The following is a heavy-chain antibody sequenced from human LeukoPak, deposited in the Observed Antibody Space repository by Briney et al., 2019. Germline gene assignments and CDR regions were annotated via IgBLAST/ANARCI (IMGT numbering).Heavy chain of an antibody. V-gene: IGHV3-64*01. Sequence: GGSLRLSCEASGFTFTRYGMHWVRQAPGKGLEYVSAISSNGGNTYYANSVKGRFTISRDNSKNTLYLQTGSLRAEDLAVYYCARARYDSSGYYFDYWGQGTLVTVSS. CDR3: ARARYDSSGYYFDY. D-gene: IGHD3-22*01. J-gene: IGHJ4*02. CDR1: GFTFTRYG. CDR2: ISSNGGNT.